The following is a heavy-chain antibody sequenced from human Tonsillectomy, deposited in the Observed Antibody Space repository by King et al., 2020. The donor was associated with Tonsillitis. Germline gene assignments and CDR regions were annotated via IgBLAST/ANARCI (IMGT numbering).Heavy chain of an antibody. D-gene: IGHD3/OR15-3a*01. CDR1: GFTFSSYS. Sequence: VQLVESGGGLVKPGGSLRLSCAASGFTFSSYSMNWVRQAPGKGLEWVSSISSSSSYIYYADSVKGRFTISRDNAKNSLYLQMNSLRAEDTAVYYCARASGAGNLDLELAYYYYGMDVWGQGTTVTVSS. CDR2: ISSSSSYI. CDR3: ARASGAGNLDLELAYYYYGMDV. J-gene: IGHJ6*02. V-gene: IGHV3-21*01.